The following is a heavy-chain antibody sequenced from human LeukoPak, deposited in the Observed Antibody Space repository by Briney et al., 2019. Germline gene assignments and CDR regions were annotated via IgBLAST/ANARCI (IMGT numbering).Heavy chain of an antibody. D-gene: IGHD3-22*01. CDR1: GYTFTSYD. V-gene: IGHV1-8*01. Sequence: ASVKVSCKASGYTFTSYDINWVRQATGQGLEWMGWMNPNSGNTGYAQKFQGRVTMTRNTSISTAYMELSSLRSEDTAVYYYARGEGYYYDSSGYPHWGQGTLVTVSS. J-gene: IGHJ4*02. CDR2: MNPNSGNT. CDR3: ARGEGYYYDSSGYPH.